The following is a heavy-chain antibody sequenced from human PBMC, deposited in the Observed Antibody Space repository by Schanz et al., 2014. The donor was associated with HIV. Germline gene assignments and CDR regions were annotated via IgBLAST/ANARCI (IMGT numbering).Heavy chain of an antibody. CDR3: AGSSEYSSGWYVL. Sequence: QVQLVQSGAEVKKPGASVKVSCKASGYTFTSYDINWVRQAPGQGLEWMGGIIPLFGTANYAQKFQGRVTITADESTSTAYMELSSLRSEDTAVYFCAGSSEYSSGWYVLWGQGTLVTVSS. V-gene: IGHV1-69*01. CDR1: GYTFTSYD. CDR2: IIPLFGTA. D-gene: IGHD3-22*01. J-gene: IGHJ5*02.